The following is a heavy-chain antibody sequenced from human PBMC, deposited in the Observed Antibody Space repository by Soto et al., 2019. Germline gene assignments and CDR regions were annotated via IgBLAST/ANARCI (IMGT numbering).Heavy chain of an antibody. V-gene: IGHV1-8*01. J-gene: IGHJ3*02. Sequence: ASGKVSCKASGYTFTKYDINWVRQATGQGLEWMGWMNPNSGNTGYAQKFQGRVTMTRNTSISTAYMELSSLRSEDTAVYYCARSWGYGAGQVAFDIWGQGTMVTVSS. CDR1: GYTFTKYD. CDR2: MNPNSGNT. D-gene: IGHD3-16*01. CDR3: ARSWGYGAGQVAFDI.